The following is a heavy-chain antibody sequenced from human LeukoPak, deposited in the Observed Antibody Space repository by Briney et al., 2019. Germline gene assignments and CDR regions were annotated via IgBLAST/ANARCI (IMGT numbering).Heavy chain of an antibody. V-gene: IGHV3-23*01. Sequence: GGSLRLSCAASGVTLSTYAMSWARQAPGKGLEWVSGISSSGSGDNTYYADSVKGRFTISRDNSKNTLYLQMNSLRAEDTAVYYCAKDLFIAAAGTGDYWGQGTLVTVSS. CDR2: ISSSGSGDNT. J-gene: IGHJ4*02. CDR3: AKDLFIAAAGTGDY. D-gene: IGHD6-13*01. CDR1: GVTLSTYA.